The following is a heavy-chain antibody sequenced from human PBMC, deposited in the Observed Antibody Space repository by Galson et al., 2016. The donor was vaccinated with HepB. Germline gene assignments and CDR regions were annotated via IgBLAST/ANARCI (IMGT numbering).Heavy chain of an antibody. V-gene: IGHV3-74*03. CDR2: INSDGSDT. CDR1: GFNFASYW. CDR3: AKGFCISTSCYAGFAGYHYMDV. Sequence: SLRLSCAASGFNFASYWMHWVRQGPGKGLVWVSRINSDGSDTTYADSVKGRFTISRGNAKNTLYLQMNRLRAEDTAVYYCAKGFCISTSCYAGFAGYHYMDVWGKGTTVTVSS. D-gene: IGHD2-2*01. J-gene: IGHJ6*03.